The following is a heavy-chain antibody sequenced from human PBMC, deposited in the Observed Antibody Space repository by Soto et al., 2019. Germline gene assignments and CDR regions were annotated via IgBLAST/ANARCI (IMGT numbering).Heavy chain of an antibody. J-gene: IGHJ4*02. CDR3: TTDKSY. CDR2: IKSETDGGAT. V-gene: IGHV3-15*07. CDR1: GFIVSNAW. Sequence: EVQLVESGGGLVKPGGSLRLSCAASGFIVSNAWVNWVGQAPGKGLEWVGRIKSETDGGATDYGTPVEGRFTISRDDSTSTLYLQMNSLKTEDTAVYYCTTDKSYWGQGTLVTVSA.